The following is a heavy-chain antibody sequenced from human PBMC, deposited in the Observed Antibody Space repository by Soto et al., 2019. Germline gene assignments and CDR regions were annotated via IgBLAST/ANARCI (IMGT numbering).Heavy chain of an antibody. CDR3: ARYRREAVAGYTLDN. Sequence: SETLSLTCTVSGGSISSGGYYWSWIRQHPGKGLEWIGYVYNSGSTNYNPSLKSRVTISEDTSKSQFSLKVNSMTAADTAVYYCARYRREAVAGYTLDNWGQGILVTVSS. CDR2: VYNSGST. V-gene: IGHV4-61*08. J-gene: IGHJ4*02. CDR1: GGSISSGGYY. D-gene: IGHD6-13*01.